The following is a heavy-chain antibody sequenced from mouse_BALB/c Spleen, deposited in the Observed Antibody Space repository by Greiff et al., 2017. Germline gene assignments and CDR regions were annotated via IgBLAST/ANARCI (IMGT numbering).Heavy chain of an antibody. J-gene: IGHJ4*01. Sequence: QVQLQQSGAELARPGASVKMSCKASGYTFTSYTMHWVKQRPGQGLEWIGYINPSSGYTNYNQKFKDKATLTADKSSSTAYMQLSSLTSEDSAVYYCERALQTYAMDYWGQGTSVTVSS. CDR1: GYTFTSYT. CDR2: INPSSGYT. D-gene: IGHD1-2*01. CDR3: ERALQTYAMDY. V-gene: IGHV1-4*01.